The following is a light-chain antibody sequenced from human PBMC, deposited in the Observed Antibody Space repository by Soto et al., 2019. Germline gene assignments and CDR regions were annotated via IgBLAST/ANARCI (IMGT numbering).Light chain of an antibody. CDR1: QSVNNNY. V-gene: IGKV3-20*01. Sequence: EIVLTQSPGTLSLSPGERATLSCRASQSVNNNYLAWYQQKPGQAPRLLIYGASSRPTGIPDRFSGSGYGTDFTLTISRLEPEDFAVYYCQQYGSSQYTFGQGTKLEIK. CDR2: GAS. J-gene: IGKJ2*01. CDR3: QQYGSSQYT.